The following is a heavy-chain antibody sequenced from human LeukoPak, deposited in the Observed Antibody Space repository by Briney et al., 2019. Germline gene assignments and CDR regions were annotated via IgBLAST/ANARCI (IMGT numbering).Heavy chain of an antibody. D-gene: IGHD6-19*01. V-gene: IGHV4-39*01. Sequence: SETLSLTCTVSGGSISSSPYYWGWIRQPPGKGLEWIGNTYYSGSTYYNPSLKTRVTISVDTSKNQFSLKLTSVTAADTAVYYCARHASVDGNWPRPLDYWGQGSLVTVSS. CDR3: ARHASVDGNWPRPLDY. CDR2: TYYSGST. J-gene: IGHJ4*02. CDR1: GGSISSSPYY.